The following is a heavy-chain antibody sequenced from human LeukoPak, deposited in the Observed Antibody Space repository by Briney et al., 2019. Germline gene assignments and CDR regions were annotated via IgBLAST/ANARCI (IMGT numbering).Heavy chain of an antibody. CDR1: GFTFSSYE. J-gene: IGHJ3*02. CDR3: ATHTIGYSSSGAFDI. Sequence: GGSLRLSCAASGFTFSSYEMNWVRQAPGKGLEWVSYISSSGSTINYADSVKGRFTNSRDNAKNSLYLQMNSLRAEDTAVYYCATHTIGYSSSGAFDIWGQGTMVTVSS. D-gene: IGHD6-13*01. CDR2: ISSSGSTI. V-gene: IGHV3-48*03.